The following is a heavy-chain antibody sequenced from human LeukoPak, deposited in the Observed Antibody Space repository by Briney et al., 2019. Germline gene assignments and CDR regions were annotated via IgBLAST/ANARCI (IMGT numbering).Heavy chain of an antibody. V-gene: IGHV7-4-1*02. D-gene: IGHD2-15*01. CDR2: INTNTGNP. Sequence: ASLKVSCKASGYTFTSYAMNWVRQAPGQGLEWMGWINTNTGNPTYAQGFTGRFVFSLDTSVSTAYLQISSLKAEDTAVYYCARSPRLFPSSYYYYYMDVWGKGTTVTVSS. CDR1: GYTFTSYA. CDR3: ARSPRLFPSSYYYYYMDV. J-gene: IGHJ6*03.